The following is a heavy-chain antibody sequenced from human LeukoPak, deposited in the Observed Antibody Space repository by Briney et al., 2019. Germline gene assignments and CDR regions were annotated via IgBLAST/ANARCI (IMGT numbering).Heavy chain of an antibody. CDR2: ISYDGSNK. CDR1: GFTFSSYG. J-gene: IGHJ3*02. D-gene: IGHD5-24*01. V-gene: IGHV3-30*03. CDR3: ARDHPGSPQRWVAFDI. Sequence: GGSLRLSCAASGFTFSSYGMHWVRQAPGKGLEWVAVISYDGSNKYYADSVKGRFTISRDNSKNTLYLQMNSLRAEDTAVYYCARDHPGSPQRWVAFDIWGQGTMVTVSS.